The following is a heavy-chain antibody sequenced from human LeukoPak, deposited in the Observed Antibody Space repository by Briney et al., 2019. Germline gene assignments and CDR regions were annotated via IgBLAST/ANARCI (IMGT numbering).Heavy chain of an antibody. V-gene: IGHV3-9*01. Sequence: GGSLRLSCTASGFTFDDFAMHWVRQPPGKGLEWVSGISWNSGNVNYRDSVKGRFTISRDNAKNSLYLDMKSLRPEDTALYYCVKGRVVGAPANDAFHIWGQGTMVIVSS. CDR1: GFTFDDFA. CDR3: VKGRVVGAPANDAFHI. CDR2: ISWNSGNV. J-gene: IGHJ3*02. D-gene: IGHD1-26*01.